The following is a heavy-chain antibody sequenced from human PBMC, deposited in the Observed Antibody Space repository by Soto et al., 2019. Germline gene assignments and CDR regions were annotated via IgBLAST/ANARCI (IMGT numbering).Heavy chain of an antibody. Sequence: QVQLVESGGGVVQPGRSLRLSCAASGFTFSSYGMHWVRQAPGKGLEWVAGIWYDGSNKYYADSVKGRFTISRDSSKNTRYLQMNSLRAEDTAVYYCARGVPYYDILTEYYFDYWGQGTLVTVSS. CDR3: ARGVPYYDILTEYYFDY. CDR2: IWYDGSNK. V-gene: IGHV3-33*01. J-gene: IGHJ4*02. CDR1: GFTFSSYG. D-gene: IGHD3-9*01.